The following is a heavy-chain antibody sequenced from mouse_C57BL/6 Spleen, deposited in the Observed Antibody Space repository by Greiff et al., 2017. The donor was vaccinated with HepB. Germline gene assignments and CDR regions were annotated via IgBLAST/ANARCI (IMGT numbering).Heavy chain of an antibody. CDR1: GYAFSSSW. J-gene: IGHJ3*01. V-gene: IGHV1-82*01. CDR3: AREGNYDVQFAY. D-gene: IGHD2-4*01. Sequence: QVQLQQSGPELVKPGASVKISCKASGYAFSSSWMNWVKQRPGKGLEWIGRIYPGDGDTNYNGKFKGKATLTADKSSSTAYMQLSSLTSEDSAVYCCAREGNYDVQFAYWGQGTLVTVSA. CDR2: IYPGDGDT.